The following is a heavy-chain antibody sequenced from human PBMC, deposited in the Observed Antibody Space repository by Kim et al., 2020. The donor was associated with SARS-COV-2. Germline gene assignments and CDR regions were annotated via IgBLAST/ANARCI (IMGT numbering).Heavy chain of an antibody. J-gene: IGHJ4*02. CDR3: AREMGRGKLDY. V-gene: IGHV3-30*01. D-gene: IGHD3-10*01. Sequence: KYYADSVKGRFTISRDNSKNTLYLQMNSLRAEDTAVYYCAREMGRGKLDYWGQGTLVTVSS. CDR2: K.